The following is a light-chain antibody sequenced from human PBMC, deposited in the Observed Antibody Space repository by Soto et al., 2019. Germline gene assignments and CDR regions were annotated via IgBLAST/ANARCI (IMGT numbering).Light chain of an antibody. J-gene: IGKJ5*01. CDR2: GAS. V-gene: IGKV3D-15*01. CDR1: QSVRTK. Sequence: EAVMTQSPATLSVSPGEGATLSCMASQSVRTKLAWYQQKPGQAPRLLIYGASSRATGIPARFSGSGSGTEFTLTISSLQSEDSGVYYCQQYNKWPAEITFGQGTRLEI. CDR3: QQYNKWPAEIT.